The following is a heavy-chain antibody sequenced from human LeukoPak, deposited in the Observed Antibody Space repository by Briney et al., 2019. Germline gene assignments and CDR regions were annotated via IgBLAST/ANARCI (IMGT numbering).Heavy chain of an antibody. Sequence: GGSLRLSCAASGFTFSSYNMNWVRQAPGKGLECVSSISSSSSAIYYAYAVERRYTISRDDAKNALYLQMNSLRAEDTAVYYCARIATDMGEFDYWGQGTLVSVSS. V-gene: IGHV3-21*01. CDR1: GFTFSSYN. D-gene: IGHD3-16*01. CDR3: ARIATDMGEFDY. CDR2: ISSSSSAI. J-gene: IGHJ4*02.